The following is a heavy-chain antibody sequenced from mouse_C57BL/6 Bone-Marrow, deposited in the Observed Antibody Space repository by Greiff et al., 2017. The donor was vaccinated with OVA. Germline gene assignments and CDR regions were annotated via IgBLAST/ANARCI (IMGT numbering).Heavy chain of an antibody. V-gene: IGHV7-3*01. J-gene: IGHJ3*01. CDR2: IRNKANGYTT. D-gene: IGHD1-1*01. CDR3: ARSGSRGWFAY. Sequence: EVQLVESGGGLVQPGGSLSLSCAASGFTFTDYYMSWVRQPPGKALEWLGFIRNKANGYTTEYSASVKGRFTISRDTSQSILYLQMNGLRAEDSATYYCARSGSRGWFAYWGQGTLVTVSA. CDR1: GFTFTDYY.